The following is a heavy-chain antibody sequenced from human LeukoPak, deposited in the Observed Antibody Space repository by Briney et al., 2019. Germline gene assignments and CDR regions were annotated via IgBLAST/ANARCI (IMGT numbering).Heavy chain of an antibody. CDR1: GFTFTNYW. CDR3: AKDEDLAVAGPKDY. D-gene: IGHD6-19*01. CDR2: ISGSGGST. V-gene: IGHV3-23*01. J-gene: IGHJ4*02. Sequence: PGGSLRLSCAISGFTFTNYWMSWVRQAPGKGLEWVSAISGSGGSTYYADSVKGRFTISRDNSKNTLYLQMNSLRAEDTAVYYCAKDEDLAVAGPKDYWGQGTLVTVSS.